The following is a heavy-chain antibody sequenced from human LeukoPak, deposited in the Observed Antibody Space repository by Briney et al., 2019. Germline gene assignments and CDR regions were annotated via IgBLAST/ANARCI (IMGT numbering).Heavy chain of an antibody. CDR1: GGSFSGYY. D-gene: IGHD3-16*01. J-gene: IGHJ4*02. CDR2: IYYSGSP. CDR3: ARVFGYTYAFLDY. Sequence: SETLSLTCAVYGGSFSGYYWSWIRQPPGKGLEWIGYIYYSGSPYYNPSLKSRVTISVDTSKNQFSLKLSSVTAADTAVYYCARVFGYTYAFLDYWGQGTLVTVSS. V-gene: IGHV4-34*09.